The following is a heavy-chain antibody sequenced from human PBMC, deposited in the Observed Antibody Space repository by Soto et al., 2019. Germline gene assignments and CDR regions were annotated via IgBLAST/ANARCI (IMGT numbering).Heavy chain of an antibody. J-gene: IGHJ4*02. CDR1: GYTFASYG. Sequence: QVQLVQSGAEMKKPGASVKVSCKASGYTFASYGISWVRQAPGQGLEWMGWISGYNGNTNYAQRLQGRVTMTTDTSTSTAYMELRSLRSDATAVYYCARDCNGGNCYPFHWGQGTLVTVSS. CDR2: ISGYNGNT. CDR3: ARDCNGGNCYPFH. V-gene: IGHV1-18*04. D-gene: IGHD2-15*01.